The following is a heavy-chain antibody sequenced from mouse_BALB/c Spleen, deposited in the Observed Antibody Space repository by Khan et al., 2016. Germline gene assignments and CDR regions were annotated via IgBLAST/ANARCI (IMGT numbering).Heavy chain of an antibody. J-gene: IGHJ4*01. CDR2: INPDTGYA. V-gene: IGHV1-7*01. D-gene: IGHD2-1*01. CDR1: DYTFTSYW. Sequence: QVQLQQSGAELAKPGASVKMSCKASDYTFTSYWMHWVKQRPGQGLEWIGHINPDTGYAAYNQKFQDKATLTADKSSNTAYMEMNSLTSEDSAVXYCSYGNYPYYYAIDYWGQGTSVTVSS. CDR3: SYGNYPYYYAIDY.